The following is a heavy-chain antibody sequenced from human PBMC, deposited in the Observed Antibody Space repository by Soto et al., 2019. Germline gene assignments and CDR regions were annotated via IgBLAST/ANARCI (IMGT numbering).Heavy chain of an antibody. CDR2: ISSSSSYT. CDR3: ARALTYSSGWYWYFDL. CDR1: GFTFSDYY. V-gene: IGHV3-11*05. Sequence: QVQLVESGGGLVKPGGSLRLSCAASGFTFSDYYMSWIRQAPGKGLEWVSYISSSSSYTNYADSVKGRFTISRDNAKNSLYLQMNSLRAEDTAVYYCARALTYSSGWYWYFDLWGRGTLVTVSS. D-gene: IGHD6-19*01. J-gene: IGHJ2*01.